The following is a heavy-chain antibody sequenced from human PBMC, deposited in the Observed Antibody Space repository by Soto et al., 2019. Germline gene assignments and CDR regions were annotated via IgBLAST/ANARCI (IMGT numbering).Heavy chain of an antibody. CDR3: ARERVVAAPLSFDY. V-gene: IGHV3-48*01. CDR2: ISSSSSTI. Sequence: EVQLVESGGGLVQPGGSLRLSCAASGFTFSSYSMNWVRQAPGKGLEWVSYISSSSSTIYYADSVKGRFTISRDNAKNSLYLQINSLRAEDTAVYYCARERVVAAPLSFDYWGQGTLVTVSS. J-gene: IGHJ4*02. D-gene: IGHD2-15*01. CDR1: GFTFSSYS.